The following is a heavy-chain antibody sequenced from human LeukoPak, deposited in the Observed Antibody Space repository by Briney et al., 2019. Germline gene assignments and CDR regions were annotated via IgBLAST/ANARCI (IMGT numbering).Heavy chain of an antibody. CDR3: ARARGDTAMARANYFDY. V-gene: IGHV4-59*01. CDR1: GGSISSYY. CDR2: MYYSGST. Sequence: SETLSLTCSVSGGSISSYYWSWIRQPPGKGLEWIGYMYYSGSTNYNPSLKSRVTMSVDTSKNQFSLKLNSVTAADTAVYYCARARGDTAMARANYFDYWGQGTLVTVSS. J-gene: IGHJ4*02. D-gene: IGHD5-18*01.